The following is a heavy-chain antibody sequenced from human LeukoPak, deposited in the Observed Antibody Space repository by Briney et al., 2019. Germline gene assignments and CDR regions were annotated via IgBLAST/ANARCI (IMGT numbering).Heavy chain of an antibody. V-gene: IGHV1-2*02. CDR3: ARDPEGIYYFDY. CDR2: INPNSGGT. D-gene: IGHD2-15*01. CDR1: GYTFTGYY. Sequence: ASVKVSCKASGYTFTGYYIHWVRQAPGQGLEWMGWINPNSGGTNYAQKFQGRVTMTRDTSISTAYMELSRLRSDDTAVYYCARDPEGIYYFDYWGQGTLVTVSS. J-gene: IGHJ4*02.